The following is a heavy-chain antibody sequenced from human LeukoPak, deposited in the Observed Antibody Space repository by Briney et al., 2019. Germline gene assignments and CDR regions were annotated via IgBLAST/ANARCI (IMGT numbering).Heavy chain of an antibody. CDR1: GFTVSDNA. CDR3: ARRAGDYSHPYDY. CDR2: IYTTGGT. D-gene: IGHD3-22*01. Sequence: GGSLRLSCTVSGFTVSDNAISWVRQAPGKGLKWVSFIYTTGGTHSSDSVKGRFTISRDSSKNTLYLQMNSLRAEDTAVYYCARRAGDYSHPYDYWGQGTLVTVSS. V-gene: IGHV3-53*01. J-gene: IGHJ4*02.